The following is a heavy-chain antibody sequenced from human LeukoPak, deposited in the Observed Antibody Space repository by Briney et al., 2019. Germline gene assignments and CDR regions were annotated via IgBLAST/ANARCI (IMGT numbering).Heavy chain of an antibody. CDR1: GYTFTGYY. J-gene: IGHJ4*02. CDR3: ARDRCSGGSCYLKPALYYFDY. V-gene: IGHV1-2*02. Sequence: ASVKVSCKASGYTFTGYYMHWVRQAPGQGLEWMGWINPNSGGTNYAQKFQGRVTMTRDTSISTSYMELSRLRSDDTAVYYCARDRCSGGSCYLKPALYYFDYWGQGSLVTVSP. CDR2: INPNSGGT. D-gene: IGHD2-15*01.